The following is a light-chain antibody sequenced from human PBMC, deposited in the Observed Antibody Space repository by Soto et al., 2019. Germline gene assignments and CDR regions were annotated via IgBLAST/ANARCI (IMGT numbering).Light chain of an antibody. J-gene: IGLJ3*02. V-gene: IGLV3-21*02. CDR1: NIESKS. CDR3: QVWDSTSYHPGVV. Sequence: SYVLTQPPSVSVAPGQTATITCGGNNIESKSVHWYQQRPGQAPVLVVYDDSVRPSGIPDRFSGSNSGNTATLTISRVEAGDEADFYCQVWDSTSYHPGVVFGGGTQLTVL. CDR2: DDS.